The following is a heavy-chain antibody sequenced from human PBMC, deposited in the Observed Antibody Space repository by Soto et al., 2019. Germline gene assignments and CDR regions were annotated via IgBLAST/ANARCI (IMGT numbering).Heavy chain of an antibody. V-gene: IGHV3-30-3*01. CDR2: ISIDGSTK. CDR3: AKDLPGELLPTCFAS. J-gene: IGHJ5*02. D-gene: IGHD1-26*01. Sequence: HPGGSLRLSCVASGFTFSRYDFHWVRQPPGEGLEWVAVISIDGSTKFYADSVKGRFTTSRDNSKNTLYLEMNSLRAEDTAVYYCAKDLPGELLPTCFASWGRGTLVTVSS. CDR1: GFTFSRYD.